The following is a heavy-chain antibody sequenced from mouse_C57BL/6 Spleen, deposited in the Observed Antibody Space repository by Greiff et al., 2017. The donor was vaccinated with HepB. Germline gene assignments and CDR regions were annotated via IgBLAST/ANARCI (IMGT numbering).Heavy chain of an antibody. CDR3: ARLGDYDKAYAMDY. V-gene: IGHV1-64*01. D-gene: IGHD2-4*01. Sequence: QVQLKQPGAELVKPGASVKLSCKASGYTFTSYWMHWVKQRPGQGLEWIGMIHPNSGSTNYNEKFKSKATLTVDKSSSTAYMPLSSLTSEDSAVYYCARLGDYDKAYAMDYWGQGTSVTVSS. CDR2: IHPNSGST. CDR1: GYTFTSYW. J-gene: IGHJ4*01.